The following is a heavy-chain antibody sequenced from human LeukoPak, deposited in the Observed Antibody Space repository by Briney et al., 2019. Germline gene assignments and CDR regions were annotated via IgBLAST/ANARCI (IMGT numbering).Heavy chain of an antibody. Sequence: PGTSLRLPCAASGFTFSSYGMHWVRQAPGKGLEWVAVIWYDGSKKYYAESVKGRFTISRDNSKNTLYLQMNSLRAEDTAVYYCASRDGDNDRGFDYWGQGTLVTVSS. J-gene: IGHJ4*02. CDR1: GFTFSSYG. V-gene: IGHV3-33*01. CDR2: IWYDGSKK. CDR3: ASRDGDNDRGFDY. D-gene: IGHD4-23*01.